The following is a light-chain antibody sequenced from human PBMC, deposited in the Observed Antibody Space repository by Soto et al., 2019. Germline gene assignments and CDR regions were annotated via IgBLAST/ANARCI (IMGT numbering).Light chain of an antibody. V-gene: IGKV1-39*01. CDR3: QPSFRTPYS. J-gene: IGKJ2*03. CDR1: QAIDKN. Sequence: DIQMTQSPSSLSASVGDRLTITCRASQAIDKNLNGYQQKPGPGPNLLIYSASDFQSEGPSRVSGRGSGTEVILTIGGLQPEDFATYYCQPSFRTPYSCGQGTDLE. CDR2: SAS.